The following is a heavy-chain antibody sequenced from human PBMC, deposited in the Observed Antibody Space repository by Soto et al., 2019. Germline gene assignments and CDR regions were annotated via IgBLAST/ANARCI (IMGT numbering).Heavy chain of an antibody. V-gene: IGHV1-18*01. CDR2: ISAYNGNT. Sequence: QVQLVQSGAEVKKPGASVKVSCKAAGYTFTSYGISWVRQAPGQGLDWMGWISAYNGNTNYAQKLQGRFTMTTDTSTSTAYMELRSLRSADPAVYYCAIDAPFDDYGDSVDDFDIWGKGTMVTVSS. D-gene: IGHD4-17*01. CDR1: GYTFTSYG. CDR3: AIDAPFDDYGDSVDDFDI. J-gene: IGHJ3*02.